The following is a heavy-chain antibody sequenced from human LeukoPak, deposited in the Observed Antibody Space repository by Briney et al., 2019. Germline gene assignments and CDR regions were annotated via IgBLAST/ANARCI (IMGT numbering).Heavy chain of an antibody. V-gene: IGHV1-8*03. D-gene: IGHD6-13*01. CDR2: MNPNSGNT. CDR1: GYTFTSYD. Sequence: ASVKVSCKASGYTFTSYDINWVRQATGQGLEWMGWMNPNSGNTGYAQKFQGRVTITRNTSISTAYMELSSLRSEGTAVYYCARAPGGAAGYYYYYYMDVWGKGTTVTVSS. CDR3: ARAPGGAAGYYYYYYMDV. J-gene: IGHJ6*03.